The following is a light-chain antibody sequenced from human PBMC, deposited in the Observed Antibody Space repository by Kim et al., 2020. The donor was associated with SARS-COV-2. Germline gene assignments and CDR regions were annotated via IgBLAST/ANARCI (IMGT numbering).Light chain of an antibody. Sequence: GGKITLTWGSSTGTVTSDHWPYWLQQKPGQAPRTLIYDTSNKYSWTPARFSGSLLGGQAALTLSGAQPEDEADYYCLLLYSGGRRVFGGGTKVTVL. V-gene: IGLV7-46*01. J-gene: IGLJ3*02. CDR3: LLLYSGGRRV. CDR2: DTS. CDR1: TGTVTSDHW.